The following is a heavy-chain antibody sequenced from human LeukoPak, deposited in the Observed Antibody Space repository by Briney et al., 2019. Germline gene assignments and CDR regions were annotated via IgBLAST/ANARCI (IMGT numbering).Heavy chain of an antibody. J-gene: IGHJ3*02. CDR1: GYSISSGYY. V-gene: IGHV4-38-2*02. D-gene: IGHD1-26*01. Sequence: SETLSLTCTVSGYSISSGYYWGWIRQPPGKGLEWIGSIYHSGSTYYNPSLKSRVTISIDTSKNQFSLKLSSVTAADTAVYYCARGAGGATGFDIWGQGTMVTVSS. CDR3: ARGAGGATGFDI. CDR2: IYHSGST.